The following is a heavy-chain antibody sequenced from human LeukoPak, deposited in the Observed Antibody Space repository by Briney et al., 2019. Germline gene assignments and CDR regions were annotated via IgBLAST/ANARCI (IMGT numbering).Heavy chain of an antibody. D-gene: IGHD3-10*01. CDR3: ARLLYYGSGSYYNWFDP. CDR1: RGSISGYY. CDR2: IHYSGST. J-gene: IGHJ5*02. V-gene: IGHV4-59*08. Sequence: PSETLSLTCSVSRGSISGYYWSWIRQPPGKGLEWIGYIHYSGSTNYNPSLKSRATISVDTSKNQFSLKLSSVTAADTAVYYCARLLYYGSGSYYNWFDPWGQGTLVTVSS.